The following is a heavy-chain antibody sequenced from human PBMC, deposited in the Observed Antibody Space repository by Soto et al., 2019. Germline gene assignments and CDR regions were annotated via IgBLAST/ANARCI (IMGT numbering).Heavy chain of an antibody. CDR2: IYGIDSP. CDR3: VRDRALDSSGHAFDI. J-gene: IGHJ5*02. D-gene: IGHD3-22*01. V-gene: IGHV4-31*03. CDR1: GLPVSSGGYY. Sequence: TLSLTCTVSGLPVSSGGYYWIWIRQGPGRGREGIGYIYGIDSPYYNPSHGSRVTITLDTTKNQFSLNLTFVTAAATAIYYCVRDRALDSSGHAFDIWGQGTLVTVSS.